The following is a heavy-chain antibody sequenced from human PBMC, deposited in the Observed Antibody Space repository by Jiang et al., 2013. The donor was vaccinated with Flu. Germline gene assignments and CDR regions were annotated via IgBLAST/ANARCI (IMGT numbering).Heavy chain of an antibody. D-gene: IGHD4-17*01. Sequence: SGYTFTSYYMHWVRQAPGQGLEWMGIINPSGGSTSYAQKFQGRVTMTRDTSTSTVYMELSSLRSEDTAVYYCARGVATVTTYYYYYGMDVWGQGTTVTVSS. CDR1: GYTFTSYY. J-gene: IGHJ6*02. V-gene: IGHV1-46*01. CDR2: INPSGGST. CDR3: ARGVATVTTYYYYYGMDV.